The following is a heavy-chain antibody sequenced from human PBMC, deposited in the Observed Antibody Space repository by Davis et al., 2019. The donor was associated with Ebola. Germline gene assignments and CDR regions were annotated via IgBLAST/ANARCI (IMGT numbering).Heavy chain of an antibody. Sequence: GESLKISCAASGFTFSSYSMNWVRQAPGKGLVWVSRINSDGSSTSYADSVKGRFTISRDNAKNTLYLQMNSLRAEDTAVYYCASGGYNLGNYWGQGTLVTVSS. CDR1: GFTFSSYS. J-gene: IGHJ4*02. D-gene: IGHD5-24*01. CDR2: INSDGSST. CDR3: ASGGYNLGNY. V-gene: IGHV3-74*01.